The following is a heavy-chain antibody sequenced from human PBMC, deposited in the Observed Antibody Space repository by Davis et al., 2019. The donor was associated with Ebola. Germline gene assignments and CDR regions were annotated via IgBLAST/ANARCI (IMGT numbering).Heavy chain of an antibody. CDR3: ASSSIAARPGYYYGMDV. CDR2: IKQDGSEK. D-gene: IGHD6-6*01. CDR1: GFIFSSYW. V-gene: IGHV3-7*01. Sequence: GESLKISCAASGFIFSSYWMSWVRQAPGKGLEWVANIKQDGSEKNYVDSVRGRSTISRDNAKNSLYLQMNSLRAEDTAVYYCASSSIAARPGYYYGMDVWGQGTTVTVSS. J-gene: IGHJ6*02.